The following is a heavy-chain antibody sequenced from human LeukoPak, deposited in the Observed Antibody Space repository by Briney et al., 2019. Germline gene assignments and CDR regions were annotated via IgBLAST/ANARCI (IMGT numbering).Heavy chain of an antibody. CDR1: GFTFSDYY. V-gene: IGHV3-11*03. Sequence: GGSLRLSCAASGFTFSDYYMSWIRQAPGKGLEWVSYISTGSSYTNYADSVKGRFTISRDNAKNTLYLQMTSLRAEDTAVYYCARRLTGTTSNYFDYWGQGTLVTVSS. D-gene: IGHD1-20*01. J-gene: IGHJ4*02. CDR2: ISTGSSYT. CDR3: ARRLTGTTSNYFDY.